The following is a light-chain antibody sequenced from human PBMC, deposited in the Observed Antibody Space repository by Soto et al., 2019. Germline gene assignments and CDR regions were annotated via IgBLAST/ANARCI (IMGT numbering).Light chain of an antibody. V-gene: IGKV3-15*01. CDR2: GAS. CDR1: QSVSSN. Sequence: EIVMTQSPATLSVSPGERATLSCRASQSVSSNLAWYQQKPGQAPRLLIYGASTRATVIPAGFSGSGSGTEFTLTISSLQSEDFAVYYCQQPTSWPPTFGHGSKVEIK. J-gene: IGKJ1*01. CDR3: QQPTSWPPT.